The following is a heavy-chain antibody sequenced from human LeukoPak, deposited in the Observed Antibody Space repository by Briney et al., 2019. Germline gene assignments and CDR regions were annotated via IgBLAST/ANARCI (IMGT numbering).Heavy chain of an antibody. V-gene: IGHV1-2*07. CDR2: INPNSGDT. D-gene: IGHD2/OR15-2a*01. J-gene: IGHJ6*02. CDR1: GYSFTGYY. Sequence: ASVEVSCKASGYSFTGYYMHWVRQAPGQGLEWMGWINPNSGDTKYAHQFRDRVTMTRDTSISTAYMELSRLRYDDTAVYYCARPPVPYEYCYGLDVWGQGTTVTVSS. CDR3: ARPPVPYEYCYGLDV.